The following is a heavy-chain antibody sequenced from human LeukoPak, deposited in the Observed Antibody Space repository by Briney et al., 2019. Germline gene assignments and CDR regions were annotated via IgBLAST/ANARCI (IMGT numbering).Heavy chain of an antibody. CDR3: ARGDYYDSSGYYYH. Sequence: PSQTLSLTCTVSGGSISSGDYYWSWIRRPQGKGLEWIGFIYYSGSTSYDPSLKSRVTISLDTSKNYFSLKLTSVTAADTAMYYCARGDYYDSSGYYYHWGQGTLVTVSS. V-gene: IGHV4-30-4*08. CDR2: IYYSGST. J-gene: IGHJ5*02. D-gene: IGHD3-22*01. CDR1: GGSISSGDYY.